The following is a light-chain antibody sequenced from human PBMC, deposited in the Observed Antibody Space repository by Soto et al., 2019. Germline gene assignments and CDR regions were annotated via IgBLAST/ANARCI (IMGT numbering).Light chain of an antibody. CDR3: QQYGSSLRIT. CDR1: QSVSSSY. J-gene: IGKJ5*01. CDR2: GAS. Sequence: EIVLTKSPGTLSLSPGERATLSCRASQSVSSSYLAWYQQKPGQAPRLLIYGASSRATGIPDRFSGSGSGTDFTLTISRLEPEDFAVYYCQQYGSSLRITFGQGTRLEIK. V-gene: IGKV3-20*01.